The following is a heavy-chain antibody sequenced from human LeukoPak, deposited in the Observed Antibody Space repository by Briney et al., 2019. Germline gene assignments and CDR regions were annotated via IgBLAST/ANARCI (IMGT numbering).Heavy chain of an antibody. Sequence: PGGSLRLSCAASGFTFSSYAMSWARQAPGKGLEWVSAISGSGGSTYYADSVKGRFTISRDNSKNTLYLQMNSLRAEDTAVYYCAKDQVITFGGVIVSTLAFDYWGQGTLVTVSS. D-gene: IGHD3-16*02. J-gene: IGHJ4*02. CDR3: AKDQVITFGGVIVSTLAFDY. CDR1: GFTFSSYA. V-gene: IGHV3-23*01. CDR2: ISGSGGST.